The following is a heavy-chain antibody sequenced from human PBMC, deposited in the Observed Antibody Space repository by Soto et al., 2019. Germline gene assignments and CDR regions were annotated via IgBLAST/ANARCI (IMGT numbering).Heavy chain of an antibody. CDR1: GGTFSSYA. CDR2: IIPIFGTA. D-gene: IGHD6-6*01. V-gene: IGHV1-69*13. J-gene: IGHJ6*03. CDR3: ARGAARHPHYYYYYYMDV. Sequence: ASVKVSCKASGGTFSSYAISWVRQAPGQGLEWMGGIIPIFGTANYAQKFQGRVTITADESMSTAYMELSSLRSEDTAVYYCARGAARHPHYYYYYYMDVWGKGTTVTVSS.